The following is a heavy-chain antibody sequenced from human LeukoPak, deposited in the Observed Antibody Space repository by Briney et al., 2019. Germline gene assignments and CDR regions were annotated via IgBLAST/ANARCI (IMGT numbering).Heavy chain of an antibody. D-gene: IGHD3-10*01. V-gene: IGHV1-3*01. CDR2: INAGNGNT. CDR1: GYTFTSYA. Sequence: ASVKVSCTASGYTFTSYAMHWVRQAPGQRLEWMGWINAGNGNTKYSQRFQGRVTITRDTSASTAYMELSSLRSEDTAVYSCARGGEITMVRGTYYYYYGMDVWGKGTTVTVSS. J-gene: IGHJ6*04. CDR3: ARGGEITMVRGTYYYYYGMDV.